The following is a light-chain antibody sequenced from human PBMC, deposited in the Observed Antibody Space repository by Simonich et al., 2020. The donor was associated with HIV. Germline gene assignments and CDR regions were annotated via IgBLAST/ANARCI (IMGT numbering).Light chain of an antibody. V-gene: IGKV4-1*01. Sequence: IVLTQSPYSLAVSLGERATHNCKSSQRVLYSSNNKNYLAWYQQKPGQPPKLLIYWASTREAGVPDRFSGSGSGTDFTLTITSLQAEDVAVYYCHQYYGSPLTFGQGTKVEVK. CDR2: WAS. CDR1: QRVLYSSNNKNY. J-gene: IGKJ1*01. CDR3: HQYYGSPLT.